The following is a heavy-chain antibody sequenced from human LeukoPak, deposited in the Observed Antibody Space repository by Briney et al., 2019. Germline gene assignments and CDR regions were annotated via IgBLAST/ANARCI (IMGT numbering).Heavy chain of an antibody. CDR2: ISGSSGRT. CDR3: AKGAFVRLGELSPH. CDR1: GFTFSSYA. D-gene: IGHD3-16*02. V-gene: IGHV3-23*01. Sequence: PGGSLRLSCEVSGFTFSSYAMSWVRQAPGKGLEWVSGISGSSGRTYYADSVKGRFTISRDSSENTLYLQMNILRTDDTAVYYCAKGAFVRLGELSPHWGQGTLVTVSS. J-gene: IGHJ4*02.